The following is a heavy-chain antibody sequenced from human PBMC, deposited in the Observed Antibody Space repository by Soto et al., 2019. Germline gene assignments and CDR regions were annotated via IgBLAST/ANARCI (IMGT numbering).Heavy chain of an antibody. V-gene: IGHV3-21*01. CDR2: ISSSSSYI. D-gene: IGHD2-2*01. CDR3: ARDSSTSWTNWFDP. CDR1: GFTFSSYS. Sequence: GGSLRLSCAASGFTFSSYSMNWVRQAPGKGLEWVSSISSSSSYIYYADSVKGRFTISRDNAKNSLYLQMNSLRAEDTAVYYCARDSSTSWTNWFDPWGQGTLVNVSS. J-gene: IGHJ5*02.